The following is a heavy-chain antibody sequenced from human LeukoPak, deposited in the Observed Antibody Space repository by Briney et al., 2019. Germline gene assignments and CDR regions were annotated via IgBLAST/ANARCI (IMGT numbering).Heavy chain of an antibody. D-gene: IGHD6-19*01. CDR3: AKTTTGYSSGRYPAWPIDY. J-gene: IGHJ4*02. CDR1: GFTFGSYA. Sequence: GGSLRLSCAASGFTFGSYAMYWVRQAPGKGLEWVSGIFGSGGSAHYADSVKGRFTVSRYNSKNTVYLLMDSLRVEDTAIYYCAKTTTGYSSGRYPAWPIDYWGQGTLVTVSS. V-gene: IGHV3-23*01. CDR2: IFGSGGSA.